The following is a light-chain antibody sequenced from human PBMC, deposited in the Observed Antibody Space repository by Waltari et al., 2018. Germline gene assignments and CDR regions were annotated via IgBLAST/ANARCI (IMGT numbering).Light chain of an antibody. CDR1: SSDVGGSTF. V-gene: IGLV2-8*01. J-gene: IGLJ1*01. CDR2: EVS. CDR3: SSYAGTNNYV. Sequence: QSALPQPPSASGSPGQSVTISCTGTSSDVGGSTFVSWYQQHPGKAPKVMSYEVSKRPSGVPDRLSGSKSGNTASLTVSGLQAEDEADYYCSSYAGTNNYVFGTGTKVTVL.